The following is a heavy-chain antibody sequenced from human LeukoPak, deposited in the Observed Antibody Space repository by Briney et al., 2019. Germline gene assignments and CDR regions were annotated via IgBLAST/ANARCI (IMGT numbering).Heavy chain of an antibody. CDR2: ISGSGGST. J-gene: IGHJ6*02. Sequence: GGSLRLSCAASGFTFSSYAMSWVRQAPGKGLEWVSGISGSGGSTYYADSVKGRFTISRDNSKNTLYLQMNSLTAEDTAVCYCAKGLGLNSRSYYGMDVWGQGTTVTVSS. CDR1: GFTFSSYA. V-gene: IGHV3-23*01. CDR3: AKGLGLNSRSYYGMDV.